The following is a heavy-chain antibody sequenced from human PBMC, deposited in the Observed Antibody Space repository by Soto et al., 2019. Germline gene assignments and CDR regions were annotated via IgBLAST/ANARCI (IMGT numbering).Heavy chain of an antibody. CDR3: AQALVFTGGDGLDI. J-gene: IGHJ3*02. D-gene: IGHD1-1*01. Sequence: QVRLQEWGPGLVKPSQTLSLKCSVSGGSITTAGRYWSWSRQPPGKGLEWIWDIYYSGNTYYNSSLKSRVTISVEAAKNQFSLKLSSVTAADTAVYYCAQALVFTGGDGLDIWGQGRLVTVSS. CDR2: IYYSGNT. V-gene: IGHV4-31*02. CDR1: GGSITTAGRY.